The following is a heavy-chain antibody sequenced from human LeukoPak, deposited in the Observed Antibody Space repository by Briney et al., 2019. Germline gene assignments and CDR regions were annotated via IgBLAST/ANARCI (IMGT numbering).Heavy chain of an antibody. D-gene: IGHD6-13*01. CDR1: GGSISSYY. J-gene: IGHJ3*02. V-gene: IGHV4-59*01. CDR3: ARDQGLAAGAFDI. CDR2: IYYSGST. Sequence: SETLSLSCTVSGGSISSYYWSWIRQPPGKGLEWIGYIYYSGSTNYNPSLKSRVTISVDTSKNQFSLKLSSVTAADTAVYYCARDQGLAAGAFDIWGQGTMVTVSS.